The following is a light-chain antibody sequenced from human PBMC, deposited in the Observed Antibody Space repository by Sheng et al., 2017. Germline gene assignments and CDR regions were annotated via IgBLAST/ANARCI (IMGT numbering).Light chain of an antibody. CDR1: ILDKKKY. Sequence: SYELTQPSSVSVSPGQTARITCSGDILDKKKYGRWFQQKPGQAPVLLIYKDTYRPSGIPERFSGSSSGTTVTLTVSGAQVEDEADYYCFSATDNNRGVFGGGTKLTVL. J-gene: IGLJ2*01. CDR2: KDT. V-gene: IGLV3-27*01. CDR3: FSATDNNRGV.